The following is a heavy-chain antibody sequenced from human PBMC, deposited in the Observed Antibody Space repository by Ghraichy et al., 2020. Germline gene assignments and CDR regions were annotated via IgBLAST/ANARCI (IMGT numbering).Heavy chain of an antibody. J-gene: IGHJ4*02. CDR3: ARGLDDYGDYLLHSRYYFDY. CDR1: GGSFSGYY. Sequence: SETLSLTCAVYGGSFSGYYWSWIRQPPGKGLEWIGEINHSGSTNYNPSLKSRVTISVDTSKNQFSLKLSSVTAADTAVYYCARGLDDYGDYLLHSRYYFDYWGQGTLVTVSS. D-gene: IGHD4-17*01. V-gene: IGHV4-34*01. CDR2: INHSGST.